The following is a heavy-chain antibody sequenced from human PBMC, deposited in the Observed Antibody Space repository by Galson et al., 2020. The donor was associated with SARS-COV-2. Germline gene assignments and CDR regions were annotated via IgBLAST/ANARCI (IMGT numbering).Heavy chain of an antibody. J-gene: IGHJ4*02. CDR2: TYYSGST. CDR1: GGSISSGGYY. D-gene: IGHD3-22*01. CDR3: ARARLVIVVVITHFDY. Sequence: ETSETLSLTCTVYGGSISSGGYYWSWIRQHPGKGLEWIGYTYYSGSTYYNPSLKRRVTISVDTSKNQFSLKLSSVTAPATAVYYCARARLVIVVVITHFDYWGQGTLVTVSS. V-gene: IGHV4-31*03.